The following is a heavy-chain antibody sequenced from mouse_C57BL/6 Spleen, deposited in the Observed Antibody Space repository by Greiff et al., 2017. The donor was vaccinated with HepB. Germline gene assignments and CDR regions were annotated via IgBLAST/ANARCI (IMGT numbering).Heavy chain of an antibody. CDR1: GFTFSSYG. CDR3: ARRDYGSSLYFDY. V-gene: IGHV5-6*01. CDR2: ISSGGSYT. J-gene: IGHJ2*01. D-gene: IGHD1-1*01. Sequence: EVQLQESGGDLVKPGGSLKLSCAASGFTFSSYGMSWVRQTPDKRLEWVATISSGGSYTYYPDSVKGRFTISRDNAKNTLYLQMSSLKSEDTAMYYCARRDYGSSLYFDYWGQGTTLTVSS.